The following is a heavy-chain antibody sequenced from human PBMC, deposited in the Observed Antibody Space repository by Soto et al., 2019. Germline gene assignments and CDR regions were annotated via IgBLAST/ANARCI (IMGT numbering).Heavy chain of an antibody. V-gene: IGHV4-30-2*01. Sequence: QLQLQESGSGLVKPSQTLSLTCAVSGGSISSGGYSWSWIRQQPGKGLEWIGYIYHSGSNYYNPSLKRRGSIAVDRSKNQFSLKQSSVTGADTAVFYCAAGGGLPRYYWGQGTLVTVSS. CDR1: GGSISSGGYS. CDR2: IYHSGSN. J-gene: IGHJ4*02. D-gene: IGHD1-26*01. CDR3: AAGGGLPRYY.